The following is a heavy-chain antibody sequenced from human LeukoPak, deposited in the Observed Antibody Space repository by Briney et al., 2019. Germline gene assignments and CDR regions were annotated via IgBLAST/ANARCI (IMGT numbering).Heavy chain of an antibody. CDR3: ARGDCSGGSCYSDYYYGMDV. CDR2: ISSSGSTI. D-gene: IGHD2-15*01. Sequence: GGSLRLSCAASGFTFSDYYMSWIRQAPGKGLAWVSYISSSGSTIYYADSVKGRFTISRDNAKNSLYLQMNSLRPEDTAVYYCARGDCSGGSCYSDYYYGMDVWGQGTTVTVSS. J-gene: IGHJ6*02. V-gene: IGHV3-11*01. CDR1: GFTFSDYY.